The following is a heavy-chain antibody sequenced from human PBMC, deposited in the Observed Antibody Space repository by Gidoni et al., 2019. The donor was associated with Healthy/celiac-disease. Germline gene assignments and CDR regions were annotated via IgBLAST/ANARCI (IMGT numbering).Heavy chain of an antibody. V-gene: IGHV3-33*01. CDR3: ARDYMTSRYCTNGVCYFGY. CDR1: GFTFSSYG. Sequence: QVQLVESGGGVVQPGRSLRLSCAASGFTFSSYGMHWVRQAPGKGLEWLAVIWYDGSNKYYADSVKGRFTISRDNSKNTLYLQMTSLRAEDTAVYYCARDYMTSRYCTNGVCYFGYWGQGTLVTVSS. D-gene: IGHD2-8*01. CDR2: IWYDGSNK. J-gene: IGHJ4*02.